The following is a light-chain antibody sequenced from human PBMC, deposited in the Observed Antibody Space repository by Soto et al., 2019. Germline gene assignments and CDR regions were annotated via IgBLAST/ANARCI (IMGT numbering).Light chain of an antibody. CDR2: DAS. Sequence: EIVLTQSPATLSLSPGERATLSCRASQSVSSYLAWYQQKPGQAPRLLIYDASNRATGIPARFSGSGSGTDSTLTIISLDPEDFPVYYCQQRSNWRPFRRRTKVEIK. J-gene: IGKJ4*01. V-gene: IGKV3-11*01. CDR3: QQRSNWRP. CDR1: QSVSSY.